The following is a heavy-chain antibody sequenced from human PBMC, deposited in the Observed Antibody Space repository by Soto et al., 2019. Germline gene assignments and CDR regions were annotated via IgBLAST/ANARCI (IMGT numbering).Heavy chain of an antibody. CDR3: ARDTQYCGGDCYLSGMDV. CDR2: INSDGSST. D-gene: IGHD2-21*02. V-gene: IGHV3-74*01. Sequence: EVQLVESGGGLVQPGGSLRLSCAASGFTFSSYWMHWVRQAPGKGLVWVSRINSDGSSTSYADSVKGRFTISRDNAKNTLYLQMNSLRAEDTAVYYCARDTQYCGGDCYLSGMDVWGQGTTVTVSS. CDR1: GFTFSSYW. J-gene: IGHJ6*02.